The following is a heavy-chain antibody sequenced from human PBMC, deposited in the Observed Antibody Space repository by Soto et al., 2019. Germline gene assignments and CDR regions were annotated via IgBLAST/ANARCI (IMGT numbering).Heavy chain of an antibody. Sequence: PGESLKISCKGSGYTFTNYWIAWVRQMPGKGLEWMGIIYPGDSDTKYGPSFQGHVTISADKSITTAYLQWNSLKASDTATYYCAKARGRGVNVYYYFYGMDVWGQGTTVTAP. V-gene: IGHV5-51*01. CDR3: AKARGRGVNVYYYFYGMDV. CDR2: IYPGDSDT. CDR1: GYTFTNYW. J-gene: IGHJ6*02. D-gene: IGHD3-10*01.